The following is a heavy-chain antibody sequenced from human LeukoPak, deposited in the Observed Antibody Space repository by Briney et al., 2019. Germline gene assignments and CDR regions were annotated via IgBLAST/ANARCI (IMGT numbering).Heavy chain of an antibody. Sequence: PSQTLSLTCTVSGGSISSSSYYWGWIRQPPGKGLEWIGSIYYSGSTYYNPSLKSRVTISVDTSKNQFSLKLSSVTAADTAVYYCARQSITFGGVIDLFDYWGQGTLVTVSS. CDR3: ARQSITFGGVIDLFDY. CDR1: GGSISSSSYY. CDR2: IYYSGST. J-gene: IGHJ4*02. D-gene: IGHD3-16*02. V-gene: IGHV4-39*01.